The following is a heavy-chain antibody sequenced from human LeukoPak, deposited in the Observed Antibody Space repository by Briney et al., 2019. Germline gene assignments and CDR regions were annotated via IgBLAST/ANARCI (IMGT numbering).Heavy chain of an antibody. V-gene: IGHV4-4*09. D-gene: IGHD3-22*01. CDR3: ASLDSSGYLNAFDI. Sequence: PSETLSLTCAVYGGSFSGYYWSWIRQPPGKGLEWIGYIYTSGSTNYNPSLKSRVTISVDTSKNQFSLKLSSVTAADTAVYYCASLDSSGYLNAFDIWGQGTMVTVSS. J-gene: IGHJ3*02. CDR1: GGSFSGYY. CDR2: IYTSGST.